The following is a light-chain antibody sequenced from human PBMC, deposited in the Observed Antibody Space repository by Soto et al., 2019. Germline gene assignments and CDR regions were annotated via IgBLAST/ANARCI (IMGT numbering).Light chain of an antibody. CDR2: SNN. J-gene: IGLJ2*01. V-gene: IGLV1-47*02. Sequence: QSVLTQPPSASGTPGXRXXXSXSGSSSNIGSNYVYWYQQLPGTAPKLLIYSNNQRPSGVPDRFSGSKSGTSASLAISGLRSEDEADYYCAAWDDSLSGVVFGGGTKLTVL. CDR3: AAWDDSLSGVV. CDR1: SSNIGSNY.